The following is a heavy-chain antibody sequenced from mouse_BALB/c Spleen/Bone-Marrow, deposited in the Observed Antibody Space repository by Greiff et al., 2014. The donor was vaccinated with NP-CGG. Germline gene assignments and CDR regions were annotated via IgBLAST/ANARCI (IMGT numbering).Heavy chain of an antibody. CDR2: INPSNGGT. J-gene: IGHJ3*01. V-gene: IGHV1S81*02. Sequence: VQLQESGAELVKPGASVKLSCKASGYTSTIYYMFWVKQRPGQGLEWIGEINPSNGGTNFNEKFKSKATLTVDKSSSTAYMQLSSLTSEDSAVYYCTRNGPDSSGYPAWFVYWGQGTLVTVSA. CDR1: GYTSTIYY. CDR3: TRNGPDSSGYPAWFVY. D-gene: IGHD3-2*01.